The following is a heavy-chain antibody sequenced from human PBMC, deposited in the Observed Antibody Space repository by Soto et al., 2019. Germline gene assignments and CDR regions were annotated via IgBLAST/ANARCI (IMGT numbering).Heavy chain of an antibody. V-gene: IGHV1-69*13. D-gene: IGHD6-13*01. J-gene: IGHJ6*02. Sequence: ASVKVSCKASGGTFSSYAISRVRQAPGQGLEWMGGIIPIFGTANYAQKFQGRVTITADESTSTAYMELSSLRSEDTAVYYCARGQMSPGGYSTIPNYYYGMDVWGQGTTVTVSS. CDR3: ARGQMSPGGYSTIPNYYYGMDV. CDR2: IIPIFGTA. CDR1: GGTFSSYA.